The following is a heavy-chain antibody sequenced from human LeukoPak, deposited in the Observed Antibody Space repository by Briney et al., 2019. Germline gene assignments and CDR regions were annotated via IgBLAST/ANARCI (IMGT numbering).Heavy chain of an antibody. CDR3: AKSCYGSGSYSYYYYYGMDV. CDR1: GLTFSSYA. V-gene: IGHV3-23*01. J-gene: IGHJ6*02. CDR2: ISGSGGST. Sequence: PGGSLRLSCAASGLTFSSYAMSWVRQAPGKGLEWVSAISGSGGSTYYADSVKGRFTISRDNSKNTLYLQMNSLRAEDTAVYYCAKSCYGSGSYSYYYYYGMDVWGQGTTVTVSS. D-gene: IGHD3-10*01.